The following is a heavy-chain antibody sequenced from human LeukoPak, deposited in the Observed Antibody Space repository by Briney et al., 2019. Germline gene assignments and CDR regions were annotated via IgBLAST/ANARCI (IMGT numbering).Heavy chain of an antibody. CDR2: INPSGGST. CDR1: GYTFTSYF. V-gene: IGHV1-46*01. CDR3: ATVAGHGAFDY. D-gene: IGHD6-19*01. J-gene: IGHJ4*02. Sequence: ASVKVSCKASGYTFTSYFMHWVRQAPGQGLEWMGIINPSGGSTSYAQKFQGRVTMTRDTSTSTVYMELSSLRSEDTAVYYCATVAGHGAFDYWGQGTLVTVSS.